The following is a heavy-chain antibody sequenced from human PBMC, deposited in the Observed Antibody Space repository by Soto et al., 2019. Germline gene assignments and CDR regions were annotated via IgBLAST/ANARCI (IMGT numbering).Heavy chain of an antibody. D-gene: IGHD4-17*01. CDR1: GFTFSNYW. V-gene: IGHV3-74*01. CDR2: TNSDGSTT. Sequence: EVQLVASGGGLVQPGGSLRLSCAASGFTFSNYWMHWVRQAPGKGLVWVSRTNSDGSTTSYADSVKGRFTNSRDNAKNTLYLQMNSLRAEDTALYYCARVRNGDWYFDYWGQGTLVTISS. J-gene: IGHJ4*02. CDR3: ARVRNGDWYFDY.